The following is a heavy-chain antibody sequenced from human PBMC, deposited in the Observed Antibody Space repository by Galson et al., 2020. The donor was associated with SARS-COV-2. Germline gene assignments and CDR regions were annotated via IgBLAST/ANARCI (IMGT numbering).Heavy chain of an antibody. CDR1: GFTFISNY. J-gene: IGHJ6*02. Sequence: ASLKISCAASGFTFISNYLSWVRQSPGNGSDRLPVTYSFATIYYADSVNGRFTVSRDNSKNTLYFQINSLCAGDTAVYYCASGAYCGADCYTGVGDVWGQGTTVTVSS. V-gene: IGHV3-53*01. D-gene: IGHD2-21*02. CDR3: ASGAYCGADCYTGVGDV. CDR2: TYSFATI.